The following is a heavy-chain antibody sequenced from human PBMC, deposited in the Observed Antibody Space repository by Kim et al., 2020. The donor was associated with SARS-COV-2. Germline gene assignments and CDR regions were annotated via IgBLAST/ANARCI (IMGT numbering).Heavy chain of an antibody. D-gene: IGHD3-10*01. V-gene: IGHV1-46*01. CDR2: INPSGGST. J-gene: IGHJ6*02. CDR3: ARRITMVRGVRDYGMDV. Sequence: ASVKVSCKASGYTFTSYYMHWVRQAPGQGLEWMGIINPSGGSTSYAQKFQGRVTMTRDTSTSTVYMELSSLRSEDTAVYYCARRITMVRGVRDYGMDVWGQGTTVTVSS. CDR1: GYTFTSYY.